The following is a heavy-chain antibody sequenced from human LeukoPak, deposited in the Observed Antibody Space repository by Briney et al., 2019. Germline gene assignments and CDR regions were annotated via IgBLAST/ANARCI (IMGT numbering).Heavy chain of an antibody. Sequence: GGSLRLSCAASGFTFSSYGMHWVRQAPGKGLEWVAFIRYDGSNKYYADSVKGRFTISRDNSKNTLYLQVNSLRAEDTAVYYCAKASSGYDEYNWFDPWGQGTLVTVSS. J-gene: IGHJ5*02. CDR3: AKASSGYDEYNWFDP. V-gene: IGHV3-30*02. CDR1: GFTFSSYG. CDR2: IRYDGSNK. D-gene: IGHD5-12*01.